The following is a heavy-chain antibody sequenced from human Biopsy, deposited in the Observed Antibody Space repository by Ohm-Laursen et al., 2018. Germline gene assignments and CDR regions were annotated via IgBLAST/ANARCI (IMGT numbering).Heavy chain of an antibody. V-gene: IGHV1-69*13. Sequence: SVKVSCKASGGAFTNYAINWVRQAPGHGLEWMGGIITVSETAGYAERFPGRVTITADVTTTTAYMDLSGLRSEDTAVYYYVAYPSSGFFENNDDFAMDVWGQGTTVIVSS. CDR1: GGAFTNYA. D-gene: IGHD6-19*01. J-gene: IGHJ6*02. CDR3: VAYPSSGFFENNDDFAMDV. CDR2: IITVSETA.